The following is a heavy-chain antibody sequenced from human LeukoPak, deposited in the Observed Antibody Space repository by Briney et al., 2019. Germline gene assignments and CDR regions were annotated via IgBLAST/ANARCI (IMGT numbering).Heavy chain of an antibody. CDR2: INKDGSNT. CDR1: GFTFSNHW. V-gene: IGHV3-74*01. D-gene: IGHD5/OR15-5a*01. Sequence: PGGSLRLSCAVSGFTFSNHWMHWVRQAPGKGLVWLSRINKDGSNTIYADSVKGRFTSFRDNAMNTLYLQMSSLRAEDTAVYYCTRGLSPSEAFDIWGQGTMVTVS. CDR3: TRGLSPSEAFDI. J-gene: IGHJ3*02.